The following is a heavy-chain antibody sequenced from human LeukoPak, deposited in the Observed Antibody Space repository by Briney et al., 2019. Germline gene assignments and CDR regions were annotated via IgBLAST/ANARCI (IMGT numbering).Heavy chain of an antibody. Sequence: PSETLSLTCTVSGGSVSSINYYWSWIRQPPGKGLEWIGYIYYSGSTNYNPSLKSRVTISVDTSKNQFSLKLSSVTAADTAVYYCARVYDYWGQGTLVTVSS. J-gene: IGHJ4*02. CDR2: IYYSGST. V-gene: IGHV4-61*01. CDR3: ARVYDY. CDR1: GGSVSSINYY.